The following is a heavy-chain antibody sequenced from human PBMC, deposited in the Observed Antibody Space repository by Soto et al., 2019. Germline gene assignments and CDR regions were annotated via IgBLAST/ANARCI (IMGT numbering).Heavy chain of an antibody. Sequence: GASVKVSCKASGYTFTSYYMHWVRQAPGQGLEWMGVINPSGGSTSYAQNFQGRVTMTRDTSTSTVYMELSSLRSEDTAVYYCARDDPQTEYYYASGSASDVWGQGTTVTVSS. CDR2: INPSGGST. J-gene: IGHJ6*02. D-gene: IGHD3-10*01. CDR1: GYTFTSYY. CDR3: ARDDPQTEYYYASGSASDV. V-gene: IGHV1-46*01.